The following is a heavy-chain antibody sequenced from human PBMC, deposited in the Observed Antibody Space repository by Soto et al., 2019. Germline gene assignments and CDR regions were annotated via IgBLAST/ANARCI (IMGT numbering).Heavy chain of an antibody. V-gene: IGHV5-51*01. CDR3: ARSGASSPYYYDSSGYYYYYYGMDV. D-gene: IGHD3-22*01. Sequence: GESLKISCKGSGYSFTSYWIGWVRQMPGKGLEWMGIIYPGDSDTRYSPSFQGQVTISADKSISTAYLQWSSLKASDTAMYYCARSGASSPYYYDSSGYYYYYYGMDVWGQGTTVTVSS. CDR1: GYSFTSYW. J-gene: IGHJ6*02. CDR2: IYPGDSDT.